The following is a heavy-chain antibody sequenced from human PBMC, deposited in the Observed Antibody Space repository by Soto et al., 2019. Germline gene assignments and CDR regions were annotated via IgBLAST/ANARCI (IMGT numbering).Heavy chain of an antibody. Sequence: QVQLVESGGGVVQPGRSLRLSCAASGFTFSSYAMHWVRQAPGKGLEWVAVISYDGSNKHYADSVKGRFTISRDNSKNTLYLQMNSLRAEDTAVYYCASSEMATILTTWGQGTLVTVSS. CDR1: GFTFSSYA. CDR2: ISYDGSNK. J-gene: IGHJ5*02. CDR3: ASSEMATILTT. D-gene: IGHD5-12*01. V-gene: IGHV3-30-3*01.